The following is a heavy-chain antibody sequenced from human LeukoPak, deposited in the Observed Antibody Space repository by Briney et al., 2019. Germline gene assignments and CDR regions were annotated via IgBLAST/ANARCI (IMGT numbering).Heavy chain of an antibody. Sequence: ASVKVSCKASGYTFTSYGISWVRQAPGQGLEWMGWISAYNGNTNSAQKLQGRVTMTTDTSTSTAYMELRSLRSDDTAVYYCARSRFLEWLFGYYYYYMDVWGKGTTVTVSS. CDR2: ISAYNGNT. D-gene: IGHD3-3*01. J-gene: IGHJ6*03. CDR3: ARSRFLEWLFGYYYYYMDV. CDR1: GYTFTSYG. V-gene: IGHV1-18*01.